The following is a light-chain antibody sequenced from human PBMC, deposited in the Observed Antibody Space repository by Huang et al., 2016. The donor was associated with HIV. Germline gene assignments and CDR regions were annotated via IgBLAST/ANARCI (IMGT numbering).Light chain of an antibody. Sequence: DIQMTQSPSSLSASLGDKVTIPCQASLDINNYLNWYQQKPGKGPKLLISDASDLETGVPPRFSGSLSGTNFTLTVSSLQAEDIGTYYCQQYDTLPLTFGQGTNVEI. CDR1: LDINNY. V-gene: IGKV1-33*01. CDR2: DAS. J-gene: IGKJ1*01. CDR3: QQYDTLPLT.